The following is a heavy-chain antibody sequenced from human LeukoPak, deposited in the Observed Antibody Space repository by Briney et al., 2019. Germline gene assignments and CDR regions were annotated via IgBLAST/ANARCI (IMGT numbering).Heavy chain of an antibody. Sequence: SVTVSCKASGYTFTDYYLHWVRQAPGQGLEWMGGIIPVFGTSNYAQKFQGRVTITADESTRTAYMELSSLRSEDTAVYYCARVTGGRYCSTTSCYMRGWFDPWGQGTLVTVSS. J-gene: IGHJ5*02. CDR3: ARVTGGRYCSTTSCYMRGWFDP. V-gene: IGHV1-69*13. D-gene: IGHD2-2*02. CDR1: GYTFTDYY. CDR2: IIPVFGTS.